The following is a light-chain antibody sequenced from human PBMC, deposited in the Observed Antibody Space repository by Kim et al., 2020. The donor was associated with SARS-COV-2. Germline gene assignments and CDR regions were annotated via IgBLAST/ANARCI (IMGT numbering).Light chain of an antibody. CDR2: DAS. CDR1: QNIGTS. Sequence: IMTQSPGTLSVSPGGRAILSCRASQNIGTSLAWYQHKIGRPPRLLIFDASTRATCIPARFSGSGSGTEFTLNIGSLQSEDFTLYFCQVYDNWPRDTLGQGTKVEIK. J-gene: IGKJ2*01. CDR3: QVYDNWPRDT. V-gene: IGKV3-15*01.